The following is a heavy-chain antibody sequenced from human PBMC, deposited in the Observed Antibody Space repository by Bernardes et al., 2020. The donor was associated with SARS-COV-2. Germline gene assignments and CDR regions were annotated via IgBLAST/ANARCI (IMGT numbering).Heavy chain of an antibody. CDR1: GFTFSSYA. CDR2: ISGSGGST. D-gene: IGHD2-2*02. CDR3: AKVRMGDIVVVPAAIVYFQH. V-gene: IGHV3-23*01. J-gene: IGHJ1*01. Sequence: GGSLRLSCAASGFTFSSYAMSWVRQAPGKGLEWVSAISGSGGSTYYADSVKGRFTISRDNSKNTLYLQMNSLRAEDTAVYYCAKVRMGDIVVVPAAIVYFQHWGQGTLVTVSS.